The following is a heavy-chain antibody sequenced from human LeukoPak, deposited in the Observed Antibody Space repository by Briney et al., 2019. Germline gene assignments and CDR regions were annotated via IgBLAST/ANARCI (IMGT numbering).Heavy chain of an antibody. V-gene: IGHV3-23*01. D-gene: IGHD5-24*01. Sequence: GGSMRLXXXXSGFTFXXXXXXXVRQAPGKGXXXXSVSGTXXRTQXAXXVKXRXTISRDSSKNTLYLQINSLRVEDTAVYYCARGMDGYGPDAFDIWGQGTMVTVSS. CDR1: GFTFXXXX. CDR3: ARGMDGYGPDAFDI. J-gene: IGHJ3*02. CDR2: SGTXXRT.